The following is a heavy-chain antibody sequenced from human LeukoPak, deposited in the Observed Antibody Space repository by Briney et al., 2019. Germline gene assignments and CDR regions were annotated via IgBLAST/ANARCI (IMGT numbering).Heavy chain of an antibody. CDR1: GGSFSGYY. CDR3: ARPEGGTVGAFWY. V-gene: IGHV4-34*01. D-gene: IGHD1-26*01. CDR2: INHSGST. J-gene: IGHJ4*02. Sequence: SETLSLTCAVYGGSFSGYYWSWIRQPPGKGLEWIGEINHSGSTNYNPSLKSRVTISVDTSKNQFSLKLSSVTAADTAVYYCARPEGGTVGAFWYWGQGTLVTVSS.